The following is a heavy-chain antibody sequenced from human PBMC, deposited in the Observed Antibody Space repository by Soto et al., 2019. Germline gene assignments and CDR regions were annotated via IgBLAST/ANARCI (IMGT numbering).Heavy chain of an antibody. CDR2: VIPIMGAP. V-gene: IGHV1-69*01. CDR3: ASSYGTSWYGDW. CDR1: GGTFNNYA. D-gene: IGHD6-13*01. J-gene: IGHJ4*02. Sequence: QIQLVQSGAEVKKPGTSVKVSCKASGGTFNNYAVTWVRQAPGQGREWMGGVIPIMGAPNYGQKFQGRITITADESTSTVYMGLSSLRPEDTAIYYCASSYGTSWYGDWWGQGTLVTVSS.